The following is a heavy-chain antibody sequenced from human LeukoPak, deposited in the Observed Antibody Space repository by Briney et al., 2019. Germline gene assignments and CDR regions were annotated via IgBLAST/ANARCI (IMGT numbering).Heavy chain of an antibody. J-gene: IGHJ4*02. CDR2: SNIDWSGT. V-gene: IGHV3-74*01. CDR1: GFTFSSYW. Sequence: GGSLRLSCAASGFTFSSYWMHWVRHAQAQGLGWVSRSNIDWSGTTYADSFKGRFTISRDNAKNTLYLQRNSLRAADTAVYYCVKGGKYSYDSCDYWGQGALGTVSS. D-gene: IGHD5-18*01. CDR3: VKGGKYSYDSCDY.